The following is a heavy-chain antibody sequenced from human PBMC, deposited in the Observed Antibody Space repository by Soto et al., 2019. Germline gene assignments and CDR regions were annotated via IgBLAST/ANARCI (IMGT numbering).Heavy chain of an antibody. CDR2: IYYSGST. CDR3: ARRFEYFHH. V-gene: IGHV4-39*01. J-gene: IGHJ1*01. CDR1: GGSITSSSHY. Sequence: SETLSLTCTVSGGSITSSSHYWGWIRQPPGKGLEWIGSIYYSGSTYYNQSLKSRVTISVDTSKNQFSLKLSSVTAADTAVYYCARRFEYFHHWGQGTLVTVS.